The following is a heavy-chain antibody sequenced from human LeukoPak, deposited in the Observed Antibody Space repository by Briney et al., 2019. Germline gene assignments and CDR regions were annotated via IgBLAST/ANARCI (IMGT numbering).Heavy chain of an antibody. D-gene: IGHD5-12*01. CDR1: GYTFTGYY. J-gene: IGHJ4*02. CDR3: ARGLRLVATGPRFYFDY. CDR2: IDPNSGGT. Sequence: ASVKVSCKASGYTFTGYYMHWVRQAPGQGLEWMGRIDPNSGGTNYAQKFQGRVTMTRDTSISTAYMELSRLRSDDTAVYYCARGLRLVATGPRFYFDYWGQGALVTVSS. V-gene: IGHV1-2*06.